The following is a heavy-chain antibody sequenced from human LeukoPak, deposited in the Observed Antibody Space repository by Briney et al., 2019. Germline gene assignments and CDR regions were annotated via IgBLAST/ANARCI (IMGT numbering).Heavy chain of an antibody. D-gene: IGHD1-26*01. CDR2: INHRGST. J-gene: IGHJ4*02. V-gene: IGHV4-34*01. Sequence: PSETLSLTCAVYGESLSKYYWTWIRQSPGNGLEWIGEINHRGSTNLNPSLKSRVTLSVDTPKHQFALKLTSVTAADAGVYYCASSVGSTDYWGQGTLVTVCS. CDR1: GESLSKYY. CDR3: ASSVGSTDY.